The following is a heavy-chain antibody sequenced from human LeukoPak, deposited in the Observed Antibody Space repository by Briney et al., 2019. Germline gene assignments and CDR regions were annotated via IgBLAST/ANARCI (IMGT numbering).Heavy chain of an antibody. J-gene: IGHJ5*02. V-gene: IGHV4-59*01. D-gene: IGHD4-17*01. CDR2: IYYGGST. Sequence: EPSETLSLTCTVSGGSISSYYWSWIRQPPGKGLEWIGYIYYGGSTNYNPSLKSRVTISVDTSKNQFSLKLSSVTAADTAVYYCARVLTTVTRYNRFDPWGQGTLVTVSS. CDR1: GGSISSYY. CDR3: ARVLTTVTRYNRFDP.